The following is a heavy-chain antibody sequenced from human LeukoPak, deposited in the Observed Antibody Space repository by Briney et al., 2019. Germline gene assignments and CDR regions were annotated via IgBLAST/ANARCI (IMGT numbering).Heavy chain of an antibody. V-gene: IGHV4-59*01. CDR3: ARGTHCSGGSCYSYDY. J-gene: IGHJ4*02. Sequence: PSETLSLTCSVSGVSISGYYWSWIRQPPGKGLEWIGYIYYSGSTSYNPSLKSRVTISVDTSKNQFSLKLSSVTAADTAVYYCARGTHCSGGSCYSYDYWGQGTLVTVSS. CDR2: IYYSGST. D-gene: IGHD2-15*01. CDR1: GVSISGYY.